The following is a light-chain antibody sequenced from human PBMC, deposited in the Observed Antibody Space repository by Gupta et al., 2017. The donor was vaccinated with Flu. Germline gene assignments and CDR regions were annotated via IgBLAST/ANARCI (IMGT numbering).Light chain of an antibody. CDR1: QSVAQSY. CDR2: GAS. CDR3: QQCVSELLGPS. Sequence: EPALTQSRCILSLSPVERATLSCRASQSVAQSYLAWYQQNPGQSPRLLIYGASSRAHGVTDMLTSSSARTSGTLTIIRLETEDPAEYSFQQCVSELLGPSFGPGTQLEIK. V-gene: IGKV3-20*01. J-gene: IGKJ2*03.